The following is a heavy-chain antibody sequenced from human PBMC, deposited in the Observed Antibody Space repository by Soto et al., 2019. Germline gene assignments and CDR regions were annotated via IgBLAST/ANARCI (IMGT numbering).Heavy chain of an antibody. V-gene: IGHV3-23*01. CDR1: GFTFSSYS. D-gene: IGHD6-6*01. J-gene: IGHJ4*02. Sequence: GGSLRLSCAASGFTFSSYSMNWVRQAPGKGLEWVSAINGGSTSTYSADSVEGRFTVSRDNSKSTLYLQMDSLRPEDTAVYYCAKGSASARPYYFDSWGRGTLVTVSS. CDR2: INGGSTST. CDR3: AKGSASARPYYFDS.